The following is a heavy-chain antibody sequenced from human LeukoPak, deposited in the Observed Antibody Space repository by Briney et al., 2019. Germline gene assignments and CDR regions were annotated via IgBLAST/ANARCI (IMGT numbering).Heavy chain of an antibody. J-gene: IGHJ4*02. Sequence: ASVKVSCKASGYTFTSYGINWVRQAPGQGLEWMGIINPSGGSTSYAQKFQGRVTMTRDTSTSTVYMELSSLRSEDTVVYYCARMTVQQSFDYWGQGTLVTVSS. D-gene: IGHD4-17*01. CDR2: INPSGGST. V-gene: IGHV1-46*01. CDR1: GYTFTSYG. CDR3: ARMTVQQSFDY.